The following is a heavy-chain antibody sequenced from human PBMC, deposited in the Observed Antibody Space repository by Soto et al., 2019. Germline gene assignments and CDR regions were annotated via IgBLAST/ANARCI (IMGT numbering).Heavy chain of an antibody. CDR2: ISGTSDYT. CDR1: GFTFSGYY. Sequence: VGSLRLSCAASGFTFSGYYMTWIRQAPGKGLEWVSYISGTSDYTNYADSVKGRFTTSRDNAKNSLYLQMNSLRAEDTAVYYCARSRPHCSSNTCYGYYYGMDVWGQGTTVTVSS. J-gene: IGHJ6*02. D-gene: IGHD2-2*01. V-gene: IGHV3-11*06. CDR3: ARSRPHCSSNTCYGYYYGMDV.